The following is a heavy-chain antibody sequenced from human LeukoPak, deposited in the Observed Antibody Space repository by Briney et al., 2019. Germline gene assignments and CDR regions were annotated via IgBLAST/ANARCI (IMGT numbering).Heavy chain of an antibody. CDR1: GFTFSDYY. CDR3: AREPKPYYYDSSGYEDFDY. Sequence: PGGSLRLSCAASGFTFSDYYMSWIRQAPGKGLEWVSYISSSGSTIYYADSVKGRFTISRDNAKNSLYLQMNSLRAEDTAVHYCAREPKPYYYDSSGYEDFDYWGQGTLVTVSS. J-gene: IGHJ4*02. V-gene: IGHV3-11*01. D-gene: IGHD3-22*01. CDR2: ISSSGSTI.